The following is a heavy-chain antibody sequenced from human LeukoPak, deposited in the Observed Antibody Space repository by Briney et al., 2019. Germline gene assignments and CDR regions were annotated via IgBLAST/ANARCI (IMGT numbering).Heavy chain of an antibody. D-gene: IGHD1-26*01. CDR1: GGSISRDY. J-gene: IGHJ4*02. CDR2: VSYSGSS. Sequence: SETLSLTCTVSGGSISRDYWSWIRQPPGQGLEWIGYVSYSGSSNYNPSLKSRVTISVDTSKNQFSLKLSSVTAADTAVYYCARQGSGNYLSPVNYWGQGTLVTVSS. V-gene: IGHV4-59*08. CDR3: ARQGSGNYLSPVNY.